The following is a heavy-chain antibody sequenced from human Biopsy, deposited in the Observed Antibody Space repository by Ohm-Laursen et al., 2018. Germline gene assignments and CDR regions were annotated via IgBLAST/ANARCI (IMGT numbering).Heavy chain of an antibody. CDR3: AAGTRYSSGWYNAVDF. CDR1: GGTFNGYG. V-gene: IGHV1-69*06. CDR2: IIPFFGTS. D-gene: IGHD6-19*01. Sequence: SSVKVSCKASGGTFNGYGINWVRQAPGQGLEWMGGIIPFFGTSDYAQTFQGRVTITADKSTSTSYMELTRLRSEDSAVYYCAAGTRYSSGWYNAVDFWGQGTMVTVPS. J-gene: IGHJ3*01.